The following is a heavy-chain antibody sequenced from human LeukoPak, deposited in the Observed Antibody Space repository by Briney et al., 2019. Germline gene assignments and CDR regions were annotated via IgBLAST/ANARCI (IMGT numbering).Heavy chain of an antibody. CDR1: GFTFSSYA. D-gene: IGHD3-22*01. CDR2: ISYDGSNK. V-gene: IGHV3-30*04. J-gene: IGHJ4*02. Sequence: PGGSLRLSCAASGFTFSSYAMHWVRQAPGKGLEWVAVISYDGSNKYYADSVKGRFTISRDNSKNTLYLQMNSLRAEDTAVYYCARGLMGGYPLFEYWGQGTLVTVSS. CDR3: ARGLMGGYPLFEY.